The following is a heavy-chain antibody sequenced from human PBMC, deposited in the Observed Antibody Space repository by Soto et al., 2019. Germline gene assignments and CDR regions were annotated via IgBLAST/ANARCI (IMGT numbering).Heavy chain of an antibody. CDR2: IYYSGST. Sequence: SETLSLTCTVSGGSISSGGYYWSWIRQHPGKGLEWIGYIYYSGSTYYNPSLKSRVTISVDTSKNQFSLKLSSVTAADTAVYYCASSETGEQGFDAFDIWGQGTMVTVSS. CDR1: GGSISSGGYY. CDR3: ASSETGEQGFDAFDI. J-gene: IGHJ3*02. V-gene: IGHV4-31*03. D-gene: IGHD7-27*01.